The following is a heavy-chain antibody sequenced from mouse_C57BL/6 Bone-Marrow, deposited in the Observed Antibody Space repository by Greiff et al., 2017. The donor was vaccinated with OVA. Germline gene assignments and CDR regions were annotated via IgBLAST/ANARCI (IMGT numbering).Heavy chain of an antibody. CDR3: ARDRSNAYSYWYVDV. V-gene: IGHV5-16*01. Sequence: EVKLMESEGGLVQPGRSLKLSCTASGFTFSDYYMAWVRQVPEKGLEWVANISYDGSSTYYLASLKSRFIISRENAKNSLYLQMSSLKSEHTATYYCARDRSNAYSYWYVDVWGTGTTVTVSS. J-gene: IGHJ1*03. CDR2: ISYDGSST. D-gene: IGHD2-3*01. CDR1: GFTFSDYY.